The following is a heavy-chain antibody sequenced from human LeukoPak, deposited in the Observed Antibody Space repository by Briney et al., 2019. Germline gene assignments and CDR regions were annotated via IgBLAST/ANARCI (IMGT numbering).Heavy chain of an antibody. CDR3: ARDYSSGWYPYFDY. CDR1: GFTFSDYY. Sequence: GGSLRLSCAASGFTFSDYYMSWIRQAPGKGLEWVSYISRSGSIVFYADSVKGRFTISRDNAKNSLHLQMSSLRVEDTAVYYCARDYSSGWYPYFDYWGQGTLVTVSS. J-gene: IGHJ4*02. CDR2: ISRSGSIV. V-gene: IGHV3-11*04. D-gene: IGHD6-19*01.